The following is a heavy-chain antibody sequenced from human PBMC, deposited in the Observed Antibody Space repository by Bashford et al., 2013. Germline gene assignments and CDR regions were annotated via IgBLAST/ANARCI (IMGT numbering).Heavy chain of an antibody. V-gene: IGHV4-34*01. CDR2: INHSGST. CDR3: ARVPYCSSTSCYLGAYGMDV. J-gene: IGHJ6*02. CDR1: GGSVTSSY. D-gene: IGHD2-2*01. Sequence: SETLSLTCTVSGGSVTSSYWSWIRQSPGKGLEWIGEINHSGSTNYNPSLKSRVTISVDTSKNQFSLKLSSVTAADTAVYYCARVPYCSSTSCYLGAYGMDVWGQGTTVTVSS.